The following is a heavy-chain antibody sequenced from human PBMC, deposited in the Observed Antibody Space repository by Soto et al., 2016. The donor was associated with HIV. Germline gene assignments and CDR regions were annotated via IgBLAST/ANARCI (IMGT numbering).Heavy chain of an antibody. CDR2: ISVYNGNT. J-gene: IGHJ4*02. CDR1: GYTFTSYG. D-gene: IGHD3-22*01. CDR3: ARARYYDSSGYLDY. V-gene: IGHV1-18*01. Sequence: QVQLVRSGAEVKKPGASVKVSCKASGYTFTSYGISWVRQAPGQGLEWMGWISVYNGNTKYAQKLQGRVTMTTDTSTSTAYMELRSLRSDDTAVYYCARARYYDSSGYLDYWGQGTLVTVSS.